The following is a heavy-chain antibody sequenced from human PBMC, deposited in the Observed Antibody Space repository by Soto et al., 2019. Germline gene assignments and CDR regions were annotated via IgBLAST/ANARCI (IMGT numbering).Heavy chain of an antibody. D-gene: IGHD3-10*01. CDR1: GFTFSSYA. CDR2: ISGGGETT. V-gene: IGHV3-23*01. CDR3: ALNSGSGSYYFDY. J-gene: IGHJ4*02. Sequence: EVQLLESGGGLVQPGGSLRLSCAASGFTFSSYAMWWVRQAPGKGLECVSAISGGGETTYYADSVKGRFTISRDNSKNTLYLQMNSLRAEDTAVYYWALNSGSGSYYFDYWGQGTLVTVSS.